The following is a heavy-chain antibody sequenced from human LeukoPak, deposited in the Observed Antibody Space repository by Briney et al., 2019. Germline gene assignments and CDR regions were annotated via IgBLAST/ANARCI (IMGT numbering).Heavy chain of an antibody. CDR1: GFTFSRFS. CDR2: ISSSSTYI. D-gene: IGHD3-16*01. Sequence: PGGSLRLSCAASGFTFSRFSMNWVRQAPGKGLEWVSSISSSSTYIYYADSVTGRFTISRDNTKDSLYLQMNSLRAEDTAVYYCARDGGQGADYWGQGTLVTVSS. V-gene: IGHV3-21*06. CDR3: ARDGGQGADY. J-gene: IGHJ4*02.